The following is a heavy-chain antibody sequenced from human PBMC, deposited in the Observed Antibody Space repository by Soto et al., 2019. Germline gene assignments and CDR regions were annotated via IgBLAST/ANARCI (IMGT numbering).Heavy chain of an antibody. CDR2: IIPMFGSA. V-gene: IGHV1-69*05. J-gene: IGHJ6*02. CDR3: ARDPYLWYSSSFDYYYYYGMDV. Sequence: SVKVSCKASGGTFSSYAISWVRQAPGQGLEWMGGIIPMFGSANYAQKLQGRVTMTTDTSTSTAYMELRSLRSDDTAVYYCARDPYLWYSSSFDYYYYYGMDVWGQGTTVTVSS. CDR1: GGTFSSYA. D-gene: IGHD6-6*01.